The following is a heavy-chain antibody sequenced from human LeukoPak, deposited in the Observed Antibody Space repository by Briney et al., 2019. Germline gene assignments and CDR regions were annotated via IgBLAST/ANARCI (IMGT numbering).Heavy chain of an antibody. CDR2: ISSSSSYI. CDR1: GFTFSSYS. J-gene: IGHJ3*02. Sequence: GGSLTLSCAASGFTFSSYSMNWVRQAPGKGLEWVSSISSSSSYIYYADSVKGRFTISRDNAKNSLYLQMNSLRAEDTAVYYCAREGRRLELRRGDGAFDIWGQGTMVTVSS. D-gene: IGHD1-7*01. CDR3: AREGRRLELRRGDGAFDI. V-gene: IGHV3-21*01.